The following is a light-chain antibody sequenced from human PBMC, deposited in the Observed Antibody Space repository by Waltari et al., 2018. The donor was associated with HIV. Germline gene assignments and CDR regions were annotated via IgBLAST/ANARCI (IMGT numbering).Light chain of an antibody. CDR3: QYRGDWYT. CDR1: QSLSNY. CDR2: DAS. Sequence: EIVLSQSPASLSLSPGERATLSCRASQSLSNYLAWYQQKPGQAPRLLIYDASTRVTGIPARFRGSGSGTDFTLTISSLDPGDFAIYYCQYRGDWYTFGQGTKLEI. V-gene: IGKV3-11*01. J-gene: IGKJ2*01.